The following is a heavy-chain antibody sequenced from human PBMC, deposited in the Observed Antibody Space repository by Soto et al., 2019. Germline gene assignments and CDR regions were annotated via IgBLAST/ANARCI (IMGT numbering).Heavy chain of an antibody. CDR3: ARNSYYYGSGSSSNWFDP. V-gene: IGHV1-69*12. CDR2: IIPIFGTA. Sequence: QVQLVQSGAEVKKPGSSVKVSRKASGGTFSSYAISWVRQAPGQGLEWMGGIIPIFGTANYAQKFQGRVTITADESTSTAYMELSSLRSEDTAVYYCARNSYYYGSGSSSNWFDPWGQGTLVTVSS. J-gene: IGHJ5*02. CDR1: GGTFSSYA. D-gene: IGHD3-10*01.